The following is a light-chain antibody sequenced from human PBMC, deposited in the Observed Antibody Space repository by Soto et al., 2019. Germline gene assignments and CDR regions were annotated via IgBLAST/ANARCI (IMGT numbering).Light chain of an antibody. V-gene: IGKV1-8*01. CDR3: QQYYSYLLT. Sequence: AIRMTRSPSSLSASTGAIVTITCRASQGISSYLALYQQKPGKGPKLLIYAASTLQSGVPSRFSGSGSGTDFTLTISCLQSEDFATYYCQQYYSYLLTFGGGTKVDIK. CDR1: QGISSY. J-gene: IGKJ4*01. CDR2: AAS.